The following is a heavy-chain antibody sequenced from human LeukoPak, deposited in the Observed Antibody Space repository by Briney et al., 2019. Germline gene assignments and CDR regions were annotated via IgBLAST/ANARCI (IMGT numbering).Heavy chain of an antibody. CDR3: AGAGGYSVY. J-gene: IGHJ4*02. Sequence: GGSLRLSCAASGFTVSNNHMNWVRQAPGKGLECVSVLNNDGSTYYADSVKGRFTTSRDSSKNTVYPQMNSLRAEDTAVYYCAGAGGYSVYGSQGTLVTVSS. V-gene: IGHV3-66*01. D-gene: IGHD5/OR15-5a*01. CDR1: GFTVSNNH. CDR2: LNNDGST.